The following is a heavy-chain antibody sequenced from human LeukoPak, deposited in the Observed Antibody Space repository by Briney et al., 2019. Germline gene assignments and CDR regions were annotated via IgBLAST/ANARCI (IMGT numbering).Heavy chain of an antibody. Sequence: ASVKVSCKASGGTFSSYAISWVRQAPGQGLEWMGGINPIFGTANYAQKFQGRVTITADESTSTAYMELSSLRSEDTAVYYCAELLNDPWGFDPWGQGTLVTVSS. J-gene: IGHJ5*02. CDR3: AELLNDPWGFDP. V-gene: IGHV1-69*13. D-gene: IGHD3-10*01. CDR2: INPIFGTA. CDR1: GGTFSSYA.